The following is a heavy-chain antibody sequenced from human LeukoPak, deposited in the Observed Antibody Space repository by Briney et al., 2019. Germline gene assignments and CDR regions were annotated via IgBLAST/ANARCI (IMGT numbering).Heavy chain of an antibody. V-gene: IGHV1-2*02. Sequence: ASVKVSCKASGYTFTGYYMHWVRQAPGQGLEWMGWINPNSGGTNYAQKFQGRVTMTRDTSISTAYMELSRLRSDDTAVYYCARVNLPAYNWNDLYYFDYWGQGTLVTVSS. CDR1: GYTFTGYY. CDR3: ARVNLPAYNWNDLYYFDY. D-gene: IGHD1-20*01. J-gene: IGHJ4*02. CDR2: INPNSGGT.